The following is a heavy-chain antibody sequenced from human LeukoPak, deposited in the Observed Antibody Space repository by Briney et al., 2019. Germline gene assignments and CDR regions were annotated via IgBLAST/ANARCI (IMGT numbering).Heavy chain of an antibody. CDR1: GFTFSSYE. V-gene: IGHV3-48*03. Sequence: GGSLRLSCAASGFTFSSYEMNWVRQAPGKGLEWVSYISSAGSTIYYADSVKGRFTISRDNAKNLLYLQMNSLRAEDTAVYYCARESQSAYYFDSSGYEDAFDIWGQGTMVTVSS. D-gene: IGHD3-22*01. CDR2: ISSAGSTI. CDR3: ARESQSAYYFDSSGYEDAFDI. J-gene: IGHJ3*02.